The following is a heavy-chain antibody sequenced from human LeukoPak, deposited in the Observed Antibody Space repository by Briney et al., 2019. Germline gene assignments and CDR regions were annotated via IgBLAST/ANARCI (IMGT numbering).Heavy chain of an antibody. CDR1: GGSISSYY. D-gene: IGHD5-24*01. Sequence: SETLSLTCTVSGGSISSYYWSWIRQPPGKGLEWIGYIYYSGSTNYNPSLKSRVTISVDTSKNQFSLKLSSVTAADTAVYYCARSGDGYLSVAAFDIWGQGTMVTVSS. V-gene: IGHV4-59*01. CDR3: ARSGDGYLSVAAFDI. J-gene: IGHJ3*02. CDR2: IYYSGST.